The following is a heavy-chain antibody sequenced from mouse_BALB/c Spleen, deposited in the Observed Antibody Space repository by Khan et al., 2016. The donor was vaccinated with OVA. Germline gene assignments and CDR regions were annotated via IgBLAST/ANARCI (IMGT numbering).Heavy chain of an antibody. D-gene: IGHD2-1*01. Sequence: VQLQQSGTVLARPGASVKMSCKASGYTFTSYWMHWVKQRPGQGLEWIGTIYTGNSDTNYNQSFKGKAKLTAVTFTSTAFMELNSLTNEDSAVYYCSRNGFGNYESWDFWGQGTTLTVSS. CDR2: IYTGNSDT. V-gene: IGHV1-5*01. CDR3: SRNGFGNYESWDF. J-gene: IGHJ2*01. CDR1: GYTFTSYW.